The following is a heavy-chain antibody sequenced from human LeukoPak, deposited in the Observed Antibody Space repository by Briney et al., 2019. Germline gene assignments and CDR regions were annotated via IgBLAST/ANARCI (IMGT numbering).Heavy chain of an antibody. J-gene: IGHJ5*02. Sequence: ASVQVSCKASGGTFSSYAISWVRQAPGQGLEWMGGIIPIFGTANYAQKFQGRVTITADESTSTAYMELSSLRSEDTAVYYCARTGLLVRPAPGNWFDPWGQGTLVTVSS. D-gene: IGHD3-10*01. CDR1: GGTFSSYA. CDR3: ARTGLLVRPAPGNWFDP. CDR2: IIPIFGTA. V-gene: IGHV1-69*13.